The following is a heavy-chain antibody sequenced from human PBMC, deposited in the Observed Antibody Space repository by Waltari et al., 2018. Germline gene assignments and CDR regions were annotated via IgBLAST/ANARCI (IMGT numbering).Heavy chain of an antibody. V-gene: IGHV3-23*01. CDR3: AKDQWGEWELRMDY. CDR2: ISGSGGST. Sequence: EVQLLESGGGLVQPGGSLSLSCAASGFTFSSYAMSWVRQAPGKGLEWVSAISGSGGSTYYADSVKGRFTISRDNSKNTLYLQMNSLRAEDTAVYYCAKDQWGEWELRMDYWGQGTLVTVSS. D-gene: IGHD1-26*01. CDR1: GFTFSSYA. J-gene: IGHJ4*02.